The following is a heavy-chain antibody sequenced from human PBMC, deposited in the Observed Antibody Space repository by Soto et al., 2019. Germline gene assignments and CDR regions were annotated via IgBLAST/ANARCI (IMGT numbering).Heavy chain of an antibody. CDR1: GGSISGYH. CDR2: FHNSGNP. V-gene: IGHV4-59*08. CDR3: ARHKEGWFGETQLDY. Sequence: SETLSLTCSISGGSISGYHWNWIRQTPGKGVEWIGYFHNSGNPKYSSSLKSRVTISVDTSKNQFSLKLSSVTAADTAVYYCARHKEGWFGETQLDYWGQGTLVTVSS. J-gene: IGHJ4*02. D-gene: IGHD3-10*01.